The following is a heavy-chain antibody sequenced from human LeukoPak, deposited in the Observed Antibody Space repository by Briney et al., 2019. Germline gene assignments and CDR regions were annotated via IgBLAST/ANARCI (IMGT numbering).Heavy chain of an antibody. D-gene: IGHD6-13*01. CDR2: INPNSGGT. CDR3: ARKSSSWYGVDY. CDR1: GYIFTSHD. Sequence: ASMKVSCKTSGYIFTSHDISWLRQAPGQGLEWMGWINPNSGGTNYAQKFQGRVTMTRDTSISTAYMELSRLRSDDTAVYYCARKSSSWYGVDYWGQGTLVTVSS. V-gene: IGHV1-2*02. J-gene: IGHJ4*02.